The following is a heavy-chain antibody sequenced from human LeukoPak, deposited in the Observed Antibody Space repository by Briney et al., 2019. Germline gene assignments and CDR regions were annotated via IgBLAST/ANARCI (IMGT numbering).Heavy chain of an antibody. V-gene: IGHV3-7*05. Sequence: GGSLRLSCAASGFTFSSYWMSLVRQAPGKGLEWVANIKQDGSEKYYADSVKGRFTISRDNSKNSLYLQMNSLRTEDTALYYCAKDGPRDTLDYWGQGTLVTVSS. CDR2: IKQDGSEK. CDR1: GFTFSSYW. J-gene: IGHJ4*02. D-gene: IGHD5-18*01. CDR3: AKDGPRDTLDY.